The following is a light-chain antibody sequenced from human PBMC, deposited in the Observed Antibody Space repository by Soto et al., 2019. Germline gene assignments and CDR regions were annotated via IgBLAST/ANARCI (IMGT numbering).Light chain of an antibody. CDR1: QSISSSY. Sequence: EIVLTQSPGTLSLSPGERATLSCRASQSISSSYIAWYQQKPGQAPRLLIYGASNRATGIPDRFRGSASWTDFTLTISRLDPEDFAVYYCQQYGSSFGPGTRVDI. CDR3: QQYGSS. CDR2: GAS. J-gene: IGKJ3*01. V-gene: IGKV3-20*01.